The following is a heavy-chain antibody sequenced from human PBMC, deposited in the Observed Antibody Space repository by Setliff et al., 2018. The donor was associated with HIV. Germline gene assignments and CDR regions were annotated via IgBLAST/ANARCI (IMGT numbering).Heavy chain of an antibody. Sequence: GASVKVSCKTSGGSFNTYSVSWVRQAPGQGLEWMGGIITTLGGVTNYAQKFQVRVTITADKSTNTAYMDLHSLTSEDAAVYYCARNSDTAGYFLYWGQGTPVTVSS. CDR1: GGSFNTYS. J-gene: IGHJ1*01. CDR3: ARNSDTAGYFLY. V-gene: IGHV1-69*10. CDR2: IITTLGGVT. D-gene: IGHD6-13*01.